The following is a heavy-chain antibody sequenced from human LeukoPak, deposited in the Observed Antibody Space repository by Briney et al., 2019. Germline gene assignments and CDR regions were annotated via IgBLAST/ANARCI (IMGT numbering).Heavy chain of an antibody. CDR2: IYYSGIT. V-gene: IGHV4-59*01. CDR1: GGSISTYY. D-gene: IGHD7-27*01. J-gene: IGHJ2*01. Sequence: SETLSLTCTVSGGSISTYYWSWIRQPPGKGLEWIGYIYYSGITIYNPSLKSRVTISVDTSKNQFSLKLSSVTAADTAVYYCARENWGVLGLWGRGTLVTVSS. CDR3: ARENWGVLGL.